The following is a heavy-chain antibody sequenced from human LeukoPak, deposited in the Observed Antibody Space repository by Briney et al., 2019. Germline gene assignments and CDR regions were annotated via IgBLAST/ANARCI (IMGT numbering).Heavy chain of an antibody. J-gene: IGHJ4*02. Sequence: GATVKVSCKASGYTFTSYFMHWVRQAPGQGLEWMGIINLSGGTTTYAQKFQGRVTMTRDTSTGTVYMELSSLRSEDTAVYYCAREGRVITAAGRGAFDYWGQGPLVTVSS. CDR1: GYTFTSYF. CDR3: AREGRVITAAGRGAFDY. CDR2: INLSGGTT. D-gene: IGHD6-13*01. V-gene: IGHV1-46*01.